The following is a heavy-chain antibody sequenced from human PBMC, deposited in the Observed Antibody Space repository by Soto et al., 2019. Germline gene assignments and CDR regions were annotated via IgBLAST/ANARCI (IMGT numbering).Heavy chain of an antibody. CDR1: GFTFSSCT. D-gene: IGHD2-15*01. V-gene: IGHV3-21*01. CDR2: ISPSTSHI. CDR3: SGCSGGACHQNYGMDV. Sequence: EVHLVESGVGLVKPGGSLRLCCAVSGFTFSSCTMNWVRQAPGKGLEWVSSISPSTSHIYYADSVKGRFTISRDNAKNSLFLQMNSLRAEDTAVYYCSGCSGGACHQNYGMDVWGQGTTVTVSS. J-gene: IGHJ6*02.